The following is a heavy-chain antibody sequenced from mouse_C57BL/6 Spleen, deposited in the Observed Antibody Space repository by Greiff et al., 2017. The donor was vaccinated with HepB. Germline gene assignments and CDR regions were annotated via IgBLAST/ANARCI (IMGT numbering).Heavy chain of an antibody. Sequence: EVKLMESGGGLVQPGGSLKLSCAASGFTFSDYGMAWVRQAPRKGPEWVAFISNLAYSIYYADTVTGRFTISRENAKNTLYLEMSSLRSEDTAMYYCASGGTGTGFAYWGQGTLVTVSA. J-gene: IGHJ3*01. CDR3: ASGGTGTGFAY. V-gene: IGHV5-15*01. D-gene: IGHD4-1*01. CDR1: GFTFSDYG. CDR2: ISNLAYSI.